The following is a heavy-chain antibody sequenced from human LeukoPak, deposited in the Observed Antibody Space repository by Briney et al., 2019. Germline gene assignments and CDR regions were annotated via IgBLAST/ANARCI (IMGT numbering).Heavy chain of an antibody. J-gene: IGHJ4*02. CDR2: IKQDGSEK. Sequence: GGSLRLSCAASGFTFSNYWMSRVRQAPGKGLEWVANIKQDGSEKYYVDSVKGRFTISRDNAQNSLYLQMNSVRAEDTAVYYCARGPLNFDYWGQGTLVTVSS. CDR1: GFTFSNYW. CDR3: ARGPLNFDY. V-gene: IGHV3-7*01.